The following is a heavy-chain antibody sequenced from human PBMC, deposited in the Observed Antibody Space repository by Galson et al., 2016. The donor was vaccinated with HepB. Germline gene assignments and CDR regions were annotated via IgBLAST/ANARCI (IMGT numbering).Heavy chain of an antibody. CDR1: GFIVSSNY. J-gene: IGHJ3*02. V-gene: IGHV3-53*01. CDR3: AGPYYFGAFDI. D-gene: IGHD3-10*01. CDR2: IYTSGNT. Sequence: SLRLSCAASGFIVSSNYMSWVRQAPGKGLEWVSVIYTSGNTYYADSVKGRFTISRDNSKKTLYLQMNSLRAEDTAVYYCAGPYYFGAFDIWGQGTMVTVSS.